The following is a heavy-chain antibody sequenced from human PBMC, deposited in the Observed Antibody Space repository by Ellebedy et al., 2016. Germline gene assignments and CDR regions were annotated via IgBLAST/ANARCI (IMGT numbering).Heavy chain of an antibody. CDR3: ASDLYGELLSGAFDI. CDR1: GYTFTGYY. V-gene: IGHV1-2*02. D-gene: IGHD1-26*01. Sequence: ASVKVSXXASGYTFTGYYMHWVRQAPGQGLEWMGWINPNSGGTNYAQKFQGRVTMTRDTSISTAYMELSRLRSDDTAVYYCASDLYGELLSGAFDIWGQGTMVTVSS. J-gene: IGHJ3*02. CDR2: INPNSGGT.